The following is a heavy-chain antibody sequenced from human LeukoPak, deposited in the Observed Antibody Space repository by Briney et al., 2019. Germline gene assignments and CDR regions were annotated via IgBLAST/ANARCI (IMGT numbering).Heavy chain of an antibody. J-gene: IGHJ4*02. CDR3: AKGSYYDSSGSFYFDY. CDR2: ISYDGSDK. Sequence: PGGSLRLSCAASGFTFSSHGMHWVRQAPGKGLEWVAVISYDGSDKYYADSVKGRFTISRDNSKNTLYVQVNSLGTEDTAAYYCAKGSYYDSSGSFYFDYWGQGTLVTVSS. D-gene: IGHD3-22*01. CDR1: GFTFSSHG. V-gene: IGHV3-30*18.